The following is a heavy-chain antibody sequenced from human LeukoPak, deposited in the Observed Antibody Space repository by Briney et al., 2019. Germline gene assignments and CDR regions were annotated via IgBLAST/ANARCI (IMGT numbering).Heavy chain of an antibody. CDR1: GFTFSSYW. Sequence: GGSLRLSCAASGFTFSSYWMHWVRQAPGKGLVWVSRVNTDGSTPTYADSVKGRFTISRDNAKNTLYLQMNSLGAEDTAVYYCARDRGSYSDYWGQGTLVTVSS. J-gene: IGHJ4*02. CDR2: VNTDGSTP. V-gene: IGHV3-74*01. CDR3: ARDRGSYSDY. D-gene: IGHD3-16*01.